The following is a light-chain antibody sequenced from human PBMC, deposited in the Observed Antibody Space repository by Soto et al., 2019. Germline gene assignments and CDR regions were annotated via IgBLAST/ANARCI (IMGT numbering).Light chain of an antibody. CDR2: EGT. CDR3: CSYAGSSFYV. J-gene: IGLJ1*01. CDR1: SSDVGSYNL. Sequence: SVLPQPASVSGSPGQSITISCTGTSSDVGSYNLVSWYQQHPGKAPKLMIYEGTKRPSGVSNRFSGSKSGNTASLTISGLQAEDEADYYCCSYAGSSFYVFGTGTKVTVL. V-gene: IGLV2-23*01.